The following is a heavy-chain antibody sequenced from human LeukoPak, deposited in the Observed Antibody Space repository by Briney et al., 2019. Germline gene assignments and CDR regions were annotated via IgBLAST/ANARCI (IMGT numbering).Heavy chain of an antibody. CDR2: IYRGGST. D-gene: IGHD4-23*01. V-gene: IGHV3-53*04. CDR1: GFTASSNY. J-gene: IGHJ4*02. CDR3: ARTLRGGKFDY. Sequence: GGSLRLSCAASGFTASSNYMTWVRQAPGKGLEWVSVIYRGGSTYYADSVKGRFTISRHNSRDTMYLQMNSLRTEDTAVYYCARTLRGGKFDYWGQGTLVTVSS.